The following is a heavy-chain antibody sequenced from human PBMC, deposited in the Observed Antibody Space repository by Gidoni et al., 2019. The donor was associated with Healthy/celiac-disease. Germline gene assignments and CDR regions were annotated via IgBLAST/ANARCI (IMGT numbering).Heavy chain of an antibody. CDR1: GFTFSSYA. CDR3: AKDHAGVRGEEFDY. J-gene: IGHJ4*02. CDR2: ISGSSVST. V-gene: IGHV3-23*01. D-gene: IGHD3-10*02. Sequence: EVQLLESGGGLVQPGRAMRLYCAASGFTFSSYAMSWVRQATGQGLGWVSSISGSSVSTYAADSVKGRFTISRDDSKNTLYLQMSILRAEDAAVYYCAKDHAGVRGEEFDYWGQGTLVTVSS.